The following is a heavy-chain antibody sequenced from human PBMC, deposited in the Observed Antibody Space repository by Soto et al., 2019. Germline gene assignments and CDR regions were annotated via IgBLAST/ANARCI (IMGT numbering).Heavy chain of an antibody. V-gene: IGHV4-61*08. Sequence: SERLYLACSVSGASIHNAGYFWSWIRQSPEKGLEWIGNIHYNGSTNYNPSLKSRVTMSLDTSKNQFSLTLISVTAADTAKYFCAREGNLGSCLQPLDFWGQGTLVTVSP. CDR2: IHYNGST. CDR1: GASIHNAGYF. CDR3: AREGNLGSCLQPLDF. D-gene: IGHD3-10*01. J-gene: IGHJ4*02.